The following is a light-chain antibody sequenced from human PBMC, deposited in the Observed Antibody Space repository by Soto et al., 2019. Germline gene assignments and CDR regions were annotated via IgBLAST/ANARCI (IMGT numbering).Light chain of an antibody. V-gene: IGKV1-39*01. CDR2: AAS. J-gene: IGKJ2*01. CDR3: QQSSSGPYT. CDR1: QTISHY. Sequence: DIQMTQSPSSLSASVGDRVTITCRASQTISHYLNWYRQQPGKAPKLLIYAASNLQSGVPSRFSGSGSGTEVTLTINSLHPEDFATYFCQQSSSGPYTVGQGTRLEIK.